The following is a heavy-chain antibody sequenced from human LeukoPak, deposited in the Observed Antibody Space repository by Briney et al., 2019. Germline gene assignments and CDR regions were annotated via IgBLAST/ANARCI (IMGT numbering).Heavy chain of an antibody. CDR1: GGTFNTYA. J-gene: IGHJ4*02. Sequence: GSSVKVSCKASGGTFNTYAISWVRQAPGQGLEWMGGNIPIFGTANYAQKFQGRVTITADESTSTAYMELSSLRSEDTAVYYCARSEGYCSGGSCPPDYWGQGTLVTVSS. D-gene: IGHD2-15*01. V-gene: IGHV1-69*01. CDR2: NIPIFGTA. CDR3: ARSEGYCSGGSCPPDY.